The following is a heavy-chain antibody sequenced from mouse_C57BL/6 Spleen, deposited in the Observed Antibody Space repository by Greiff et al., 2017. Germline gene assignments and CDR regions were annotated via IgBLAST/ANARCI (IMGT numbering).Heavy chain of an antibody. J-gene: IGHJ2*01. CDR2: IDPSDSYT. Sequence: QVQLQQSGAELVMPGASVKLSCKASGYTFTSYWMHWVKQRPGQGLEWIGEIDPSDSYTNYNQKFKGKSTLTVDKSSSTAYMQLSSLTSEDSAVYYCARDRGYGNFLFDYWGQGTTLTVSS. V-gene: IGHV1-69*01. D-gene: IGHD2-1*01. CDR1: GYTFTSYW. CDR3: ARDRGYGNFLFDY.